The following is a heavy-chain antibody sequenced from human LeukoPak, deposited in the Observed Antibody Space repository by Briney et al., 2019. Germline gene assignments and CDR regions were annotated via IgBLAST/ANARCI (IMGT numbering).Heavy chain of an antibody. D-gene: IGHD4-11*01. Sequence: SETLSLICTVSGGSISNYYWGWIRQPPGKGLEWIGSIYYSGSTYYNPSLKSRVTISVDTSKNQFSLKLSSVTAADTAVYYRARHNRGDDYPYYYYYMDVWGKGTTVTVSS. CDR1: GGSISNYY. CDR3: ARHNRGDDYPYYYYYMDV. CDR2: IYYSGST. V-gene: IGHV4-39*01. J-gene: IGHJ6*03.